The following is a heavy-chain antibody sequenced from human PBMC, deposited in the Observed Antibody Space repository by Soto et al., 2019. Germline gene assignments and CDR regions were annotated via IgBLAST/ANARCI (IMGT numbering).Heavy chain of an antibody. CDR3: ARHGGGNYPPLHDAFDI. CDR1: GCSFTTYW. J-gene: IGHJ3*02. D-gene: IGHD4-4*01. CDR2: IYPGDSDT. V-gene: IGHV5-51*01. Sequence: PGESLKISCKGSGCSFTTYWIGWVRQMPGKGLGWMGIIYPGDSDTRYSPSFQGQVTISADKSISTAYLQWSGLKASDTAMYYCARHGGGNYPPLHDAFDIWGQGTMVTVSS.